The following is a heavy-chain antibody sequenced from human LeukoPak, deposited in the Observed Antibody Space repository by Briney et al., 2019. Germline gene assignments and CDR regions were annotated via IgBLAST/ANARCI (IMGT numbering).Heavy chain of an antibody. J-gene: IGHJ5*02. CDR1: GYTFTSYD. D-gene: IGHD3-3*01. Sequence: GASVKVSCKASGYTFTSYDINWVRQATGQGLEWMGWMNPNSGNTGYAQKFQGRVTMTRNTSISTAYMELSSLRSEDTAVYYCARGGRHTGTYYDFWSGYLRHNWFDPWGQGTLVTVSS. V-gene: IGHV1-8*01. CDR3: ARGGRHTGTYYDFWSGYLRHNWFDP. CDR2: MNPNSGNT.